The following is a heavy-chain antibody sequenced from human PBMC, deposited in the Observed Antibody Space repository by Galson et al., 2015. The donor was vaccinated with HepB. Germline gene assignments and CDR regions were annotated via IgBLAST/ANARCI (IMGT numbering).Heavy chain of an antibody. J-gene: IGHJ1*01. CDR3: AAAEYFQH. V-gene: IGHV3-30*03. CDR2: ISYDGSNK. CDR1: GFTFSSYG. Sequence: SLRLSCAASGFTFSSYGMHWVRQAPGKGLEWVAVISYDGSNKYYADSVKGRFTISRDNSKNTLYLQMNSLRAEDTAVYYCAAAEYFQHWGQGTLVTVSS.